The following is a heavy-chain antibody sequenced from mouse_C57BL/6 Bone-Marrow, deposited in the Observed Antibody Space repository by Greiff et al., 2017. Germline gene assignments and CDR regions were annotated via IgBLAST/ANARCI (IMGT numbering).Heavy chain of an antibody. CDR2: IWSGGST. D-gene: IGHD2-1*01. CDR1: GFSLTSYG. CDR3: AGIYFYAMDY. J-gene: IGHJ4*01. Sequence: VQLQQSGPGLVQPSQSLSITCTVSGFSLTSYGVHWVRQSPGKGLEWLGVIWSGGSTDNNAAFISRLSISKDNSKSQVFFKMNSLQADDTAIYYCAGIYFYAMDYWGQGTSVTVSS. V-gene: IGHV2-2*01.